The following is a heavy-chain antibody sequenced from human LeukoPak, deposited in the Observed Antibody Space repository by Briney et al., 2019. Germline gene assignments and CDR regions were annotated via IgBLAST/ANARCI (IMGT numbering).Heavy chain of an antibody. CDR1: GYTFTGYY. CDR3: ARGHSYGYTSGFDY. CDR2: INPDSGGT. V-gene: IGHV1-2*02. D-gene: IGHD5-18*01. J-gene: IGHJ4*02. Sequence: GASVKVSCKASGYTFTGYYIHWVRQAPGQGLEWMGWINPDSGGTNFPQKFQGRVTMTRDTSISTAYMELSRLRSDETAGYHCARGHSYGYTSGFDYWGQGTLVTVSS.